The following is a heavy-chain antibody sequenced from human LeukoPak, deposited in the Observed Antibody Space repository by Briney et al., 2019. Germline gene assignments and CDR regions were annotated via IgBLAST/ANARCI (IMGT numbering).Heavy chain of an antibody. V-gene: IGHV4-34*01. CDR2: INHSGYT. J-gene: IGHJ4*02. D-gene: IGHD6-19*01. Sequence: SETLSLTCAVSGVPFSNYYWSWVRQSPRQGLERIGEINHSGYTNYNPSLKSRVTMSIDTSKNQFSQMLTSVTAADTGVYYCTRAVAGHPDWGQGTLVTVSS. CDR3: TRAVAGHPD. CDR1: GVPFSNYY.